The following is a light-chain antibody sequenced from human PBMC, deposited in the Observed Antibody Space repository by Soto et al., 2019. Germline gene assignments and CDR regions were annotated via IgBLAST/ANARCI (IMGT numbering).Light chain of an antibody. Sequence: IVLTQSPATMSLSPGERATLSCRAIQSVSSSYLAWYQQKPGQAPRLLIYGASSRATGIPDRFSGSGSGTDFTHTISRLEPEDFAVYYCQQYGSSPGVTFGPGTKVEIK. J-gene: IGKJ3*01. V-gene: IGKV3-20*01. CDR1: QSVSSSY. CDR2: GAS. CDR3: QQYGSSPGVT.